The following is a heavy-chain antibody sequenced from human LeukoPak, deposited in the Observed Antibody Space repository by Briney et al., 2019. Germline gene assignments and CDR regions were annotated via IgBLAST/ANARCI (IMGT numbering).Heavy chain of an antibody. CDR2: IYYSGST. J-gene: IGHJ4*02. CDR3: ARVGPLCSGGSCYSEDY. V-gene: IGHV4-31*03. CDR1: GGSISSGGYY. D-gene: IGHD2-15*01. Sequence: SETLSLTCTVSGGSISSGGYYWSWIRQHPGKGLEWIGYIYYSGSTYYNPSLKSRVTISVDTSKNQFSLKLSSVTAADTAVYYCARVGPLCSGGSCYSEDYWGQGTLVTVSS.